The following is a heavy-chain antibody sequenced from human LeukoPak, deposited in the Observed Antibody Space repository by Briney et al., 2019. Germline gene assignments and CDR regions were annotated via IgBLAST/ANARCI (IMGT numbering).Heavy chain of an antibody. CDR2: IYYSGST. CDR3: ARQCRAYCGGDCYWYYFDY. CDR1: GGSISSYY. V-gene: IGHV4-59*08. D-gene: IGHD2-21*02. J-gene: IGHJ4*02. Sequence: KPSETLSLTCTVSGGSISSYYWSWIRQPPGKGLEWIGYIYYSGSTNYNPSLKSRVTISVDTSKNQFSLKLSSVTAADTAVYYCARQCRAYCGGDCYWYYFDYWGQGTLVTVSS.